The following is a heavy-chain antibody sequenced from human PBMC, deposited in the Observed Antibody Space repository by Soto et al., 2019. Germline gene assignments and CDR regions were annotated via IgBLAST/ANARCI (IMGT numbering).Heavy chain of an antibody. Sequence: EVQLLESGGGLVQPGGSLRLSCAASGFTFSSYDMSWVRRAPGKGLEWVSGISGSGYITYYADSVKGRFTISRDNSKNTLYLQMNSLRAEDTAAYYCAKDELVGGGDCCAFDYRGQGSLVTVSS. D-gene: IGHD2-21*02. V-gene: IGHV3-23*01. J-gene: IGHJ4*02. CDR1: GFTFSSYD. CDR3: AKDELVGGGDCCAFDY. CDR2: ISGSGYIT.